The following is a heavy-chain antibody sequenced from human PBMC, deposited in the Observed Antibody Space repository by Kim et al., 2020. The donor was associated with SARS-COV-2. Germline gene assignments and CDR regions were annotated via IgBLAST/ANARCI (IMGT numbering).Heavy chain of an antibody. CDR2: TP. Sequence: TPNYNPSLMSRVTLSVDTSKNQFALKLSSVTAADTAVYYCARRAAGVDWWGQGTPVTVSS. CDR3: ARRAAGVDW. J-gene: IGHJ4*02. V-gene: IGHV4-34*01.